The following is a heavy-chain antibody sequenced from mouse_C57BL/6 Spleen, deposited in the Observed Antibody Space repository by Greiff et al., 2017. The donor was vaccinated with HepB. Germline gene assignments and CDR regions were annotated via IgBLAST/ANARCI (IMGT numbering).Heavy chain of an antibody. CDR2: LNPNNGGT. CDR3: ARVGHYYGIDY. J-gene: IGHJ2*02. CDR1: GYTFTDYN. Sequence: EVKLQESGPELVKPGASVKMSCKASGYTFTDYNMHWVKQSHGKSLEWIGYLNPNNGGTSYNQKFKGKATLTVNKYSSTAYMELRSLTSEDSAVYDCARVGHYYGIDYWGQGTSLTVAS. V-gene: IGHV1-22*01. D-gene: IGHD1-2*01.